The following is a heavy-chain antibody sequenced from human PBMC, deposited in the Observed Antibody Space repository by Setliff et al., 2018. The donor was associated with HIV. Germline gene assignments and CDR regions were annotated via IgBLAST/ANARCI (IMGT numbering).Heavy chain of an antibody. CDR1: GGSFTSYT. J-gene: IGHJ5*02. CDR3: ARERPGDHYESTGYQLADWFDP. V-gene: IGHV1-69*04. Sequence: SVKVSCKASGGSFTSYTFSWVRQAPGQGLEWMGRIIPIVTIAHYAEQFVGRVTITADKSTSTTYMEVSSLRSEDTAVYYCARERPGDHYESTGYQLADWFDPWGQGTPVTVSS. D-gene: IGHD3-22*01. CDR2: IIPIVTIA.